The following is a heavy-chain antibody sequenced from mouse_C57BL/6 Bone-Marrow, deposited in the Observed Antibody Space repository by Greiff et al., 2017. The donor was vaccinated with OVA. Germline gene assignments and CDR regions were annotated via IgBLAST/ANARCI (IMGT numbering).Heavy chain of an antibody. Sequence: QVQLQQSGPGLVQPSQSLSITCTVSGFSLTSYGVHWVRQSPGKGLEWLGVIWSGGSTDYNAAFISRLSISKDNSKSQVFFKMNSLQADDTAIYYCARHGSSYPDYWGQGTTLTVSS. CDR2: IWSGGST. D-gene: IGHD1-1*01. V-gene: IGHV2-2*01. CDR3: ARHGSSYPDY. CDR1: GFSLTSYG. J-gene: IGHJ2*01.